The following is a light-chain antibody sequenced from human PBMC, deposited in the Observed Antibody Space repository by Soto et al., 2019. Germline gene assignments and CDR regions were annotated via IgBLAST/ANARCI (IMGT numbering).Light chain of an antibody. J-gene: IGLJ3*02. V-gene: IGLV2-11*01. CDR3: CSYAGSYTWV. CDR1: SSDVGGYNY. CDR2: DVS. Sequence: QSALTQPRSVPGSPGQSVTISCTGTSSDVGGYNYVSWYQQHPGKAPKLMIYDVSKRPSGVPDRFSGSKSGNTASLTISGLQAEDEADYYCCSYAGSYTWVFGGGTKVTVL.